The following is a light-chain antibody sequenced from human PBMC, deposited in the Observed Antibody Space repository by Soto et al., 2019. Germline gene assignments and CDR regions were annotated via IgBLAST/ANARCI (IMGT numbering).Light chain of an antibody. J-gene: IGKJ1*01. Sequence: EVVLTQSPCTLSLSRGERATLSCRASERIYSAYLGWYQQKPGQAPRLLIYVTSSRATGIAARLSGSGSGTDFTFTISRLEPEDSAVFYCHLYGASPPTFGQGTKVDI. CDR1: ERIYSAY. CDR2: VTS. V-gene: IGKV3-20*01. CDR3: HLYGASPPT.